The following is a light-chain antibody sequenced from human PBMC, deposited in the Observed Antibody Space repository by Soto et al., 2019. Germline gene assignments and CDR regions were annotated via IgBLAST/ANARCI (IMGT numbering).Light chain of an antibody. J-gene: IGKJ3*01. CDR2: DAS. V-gene: IGKV1-39*01. CDR1: QSINSY. Sequence: DIEMTQSPSSLSASEGDRVTITCRASQSINSYLNWYQHKPGKTPKLLIYDASALQSGVPSRFSGSGSETDFSLTITNLQPDDFATYYCQQSYIPPFTFGPGTTVDVK. CDR3: QQSYIPPFT.